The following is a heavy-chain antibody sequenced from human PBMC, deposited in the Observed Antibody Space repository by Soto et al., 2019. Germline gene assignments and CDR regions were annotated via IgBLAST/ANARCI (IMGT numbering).Heavy chain of an antibody. J-gene: IGHJ4*02. V-gene: IGHV4-39*01. CDR1: GRAIISSIYY. CDR3: ARPMFINYYDSSGYLQFDY. CDR2: IYYSGST. Sequence: SEPLSLTCTVSGRAIISSIYYWCWIRHPPGQGLEWIGSIYYSGSTYYNPSLKSRVTISVDTSKNQFSLKLSSVTAADTAVYYCARPMFINYYDSSGYLQFDYWGQGTLVTVS. D-gene: IGHD3-22*01.